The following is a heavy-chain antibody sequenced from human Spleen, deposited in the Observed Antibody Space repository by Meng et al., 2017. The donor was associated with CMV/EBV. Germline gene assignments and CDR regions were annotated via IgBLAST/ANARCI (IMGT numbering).Heavy chain of an antibody. CDR1: YY. CDR3: ARGWRSVAHYDILTGAPGDWFDP. V-gene: IGHV4-30-4*08. CDR2: IYLSGST. Sequence: YYWSWIRQPPGKGLEWIGNIYLSGSTSYNPPLKSRLKISLDMSKTQVSLRLSSVTAADTAVYYCARGWRSVAHYDILTGAPGDWFDPWGQGTLVTVSS. J-gene: IGHJ5*02. D-gene: IGHD3-9*01.